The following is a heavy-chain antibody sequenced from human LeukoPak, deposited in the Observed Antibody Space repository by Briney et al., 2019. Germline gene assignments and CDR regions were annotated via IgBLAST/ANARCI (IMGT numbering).Heavy chain of an antibody. J-gene: IGHJ4*02. V-gene: IGHV4-39*07. CDR3: ARPGITMVRGANYFDY. CDR2: IYYSGST. Sequence: SETLSLTCTVSGGSISSSSYYWGWIRQPPGKGLEWIGSIYYSGSTYYNPSLKSRVTISVDTSKNQFSLKLSSVTAADTAVYYCARPGITMVRGANYFDYWGQGTLVTVSS. D-gene: IGHD3-10*01. CDR1: GGSISSSSYY.